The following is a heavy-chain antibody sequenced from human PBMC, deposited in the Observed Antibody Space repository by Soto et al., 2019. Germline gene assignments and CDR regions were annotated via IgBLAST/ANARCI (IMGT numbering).Heavy chain of an antibody. CDR3: ARHDRGGVRFDY. Sequence: SETLSLTCTVSGGSISSYYWSWIRQPPGKGLEWIGYIYSSGSINYSPSLRSRVTLSVKTSKNRFSLKLTPVTAADTAVYYCARHDRGGVRFDYWGQGTLVTVSS. CDR1: GGSISSYY. D-gene: IGHD3-16*01. J-gene: IGHJ4*02. CDR2: IYSSGSI. V-gene: IGHV4-59*08.